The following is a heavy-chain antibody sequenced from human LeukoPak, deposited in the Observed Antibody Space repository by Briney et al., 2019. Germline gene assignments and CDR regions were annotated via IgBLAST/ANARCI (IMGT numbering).Heavy chain of an antibody. V-gene: IGHV3-23*01. J-gene: IGHJ4*02. Sequence: GGSLRLSGAASGFTFSNYAMSWVRQPPGKGLEWVSGISGSGDSTYYGDSVQGRFTISRDNSKNTLYLQMNTLRAEDTAVYFCAKEKQRNFDYWGQGTLVTVSS. CDR3: AKEKQRNFDY. CDR2: ISGSGDST. CDR1: GFTFSNYA.